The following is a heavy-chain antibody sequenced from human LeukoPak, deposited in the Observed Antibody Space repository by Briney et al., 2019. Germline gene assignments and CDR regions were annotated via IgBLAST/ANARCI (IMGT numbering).Heavy chain of an antibody. CDR3: ARSGYSSSWYGRYYYYYYGMDV. CDR1: GFTFSSYA. CDR2: ISYDGSNK. V-gene: IGHV3-30-3*01. Sequence: GGSLLLSCAASGFTFSSYAMHWVRPAPGKGLEWVAVISYDGSNKYYADSVKGRFTISRDNSKNTLYLQMNSLRAEDTAVYYCARSGYSSSWYGRYYYYYYGMDVWGQGTTVT. J-gene: IGHJ6*02. D-gene: IGHD6-13*01.